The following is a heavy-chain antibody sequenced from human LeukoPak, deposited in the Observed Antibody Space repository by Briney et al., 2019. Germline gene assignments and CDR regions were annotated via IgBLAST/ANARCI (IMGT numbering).Heavy chain of an antibody. CDR2: ISNDGSDK. J-gene: IGHJ4*02. V-gene: IGHV3-30*18. Sequence: PGSSLRLSCAASGFTLSSYGMHWVRQAPGKGLEWVAIISNDGSDKKYADSVKGRFTISRDNSKNTLYLRMSGLRAEDTALYYCAKGCSRGSSCYIIDCWGQGTLVTVSS. CDR3: AKGCSRGSSCYIIDC. CDR1: GFTLSSYG. D-gene: IGHD2-15*01.